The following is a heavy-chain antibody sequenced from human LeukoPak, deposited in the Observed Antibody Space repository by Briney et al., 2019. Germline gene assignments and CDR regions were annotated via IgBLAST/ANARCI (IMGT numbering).Heavy chain of an antibody. V-gene: IGHV3-7*03. CDR1: GFTFSNYW. J-gene: IGHJ4*02. CDR2: IMQDGGEK. Sequence: GGSLRLSCVASGFTFSNYWMSWVRQAPGKGLEWVANIMQDGGEKNYVDSVKGRFTISRDNAKNSLFLQMNSLRAEDTAVYYCAKDLYYYDSSGYDYWGQGTLVTVSS. D-gene: IGHD3-22*01. CDR3: AKDLYYYDSSGYDY.